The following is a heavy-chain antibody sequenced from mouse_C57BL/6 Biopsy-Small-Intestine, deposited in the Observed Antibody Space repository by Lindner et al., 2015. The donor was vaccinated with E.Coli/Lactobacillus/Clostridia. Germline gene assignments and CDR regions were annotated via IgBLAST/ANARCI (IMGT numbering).Heavy chain of an antibody. Sequence: VQLQESGGGLVQPGGSLSLSCAASGFTFTDYYMSWVRQPPGKALEWLGFIRNKANGYTTEYSASVKGRFTISGDNSQSILYLQMNALRAEDSATYYCARYDYDGAYWGQGTLVTVSA. V-gene: IGHV7-3*01. D-gene: IGHD2-4*01. J-gene: IGHJ3*01. CDR1: GFTFTDYY. CDR2: IRNKANGYTT. CDR3: ARYDYDGAY.